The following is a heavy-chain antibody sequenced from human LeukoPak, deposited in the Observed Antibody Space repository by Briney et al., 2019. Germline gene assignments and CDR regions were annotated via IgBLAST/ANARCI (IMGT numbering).Heavy chain of an antibody. V-gene: IGHV3-66*01. CDR3: ARDRVKGFDY. CDR1: GSTVSSNY. Sequence: GGSLRLSCAASGSTVSSNYMNWVRQAPGRGLEWVSVIYSGGNTYYADSVKGRFTISRDNSKNTLYLQMNSLRAEDTAVYYCARDRVKGFDYWGQGTLVTVSS. CDR2: IYSGGNT. D-gene: IGHD4-23*01. J-gene: IGHJ4*02.